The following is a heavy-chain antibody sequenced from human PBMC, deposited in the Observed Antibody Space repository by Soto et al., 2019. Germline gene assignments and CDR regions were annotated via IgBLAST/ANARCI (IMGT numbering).Heavy chain of an antibody. Sequence: QVQLQESGPGLVKPSGTLSLTCAVSGGSISSSHWWSWIRQPPGKGLEWIGEIYHSGSTNYNPSPDSRAIVSRDTSTTQSSRKLSCVSAADTPVYDWAARRGADWFARWGQGTLVSVPS. CDR1: GGSISSSHW. CDR3: AARRGADWFAR. J-gene: IGHJ5*02. CDR2: IYHSGST. D-gene: IGHD3-10*01. V-gene: IGHV4-4*02.